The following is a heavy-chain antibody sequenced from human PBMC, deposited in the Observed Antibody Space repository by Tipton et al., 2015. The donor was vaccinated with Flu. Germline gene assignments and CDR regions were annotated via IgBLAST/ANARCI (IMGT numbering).Heavy chain of an antibody. CDR3: ARGSGSGTYVIFEY. J-gene: IGHJ4*02. CDR1: GGSLSSYY. V-gene: IGHV4-4*07. Sequence: LRLSCTVSGGSLSSYYWSWIRQSAGKGLEWIGRIYSSGNTKYSPSFKSRVTMSVDTSKNQFSLNLNSVTAADTAVYFCARGSGSGTYVIFEYWGQGTLVTVPS. CDR2: IYSSGNT. D-gene: IGHD3-10*01.